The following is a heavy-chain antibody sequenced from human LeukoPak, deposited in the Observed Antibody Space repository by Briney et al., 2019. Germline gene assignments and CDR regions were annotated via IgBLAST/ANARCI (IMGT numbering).Heavy chain of an antibody. CDR2: IYYSGST. CDR1: GGSISSSSYY. V-gene: IGHV4-39*01. D-gene: IGHD1-26*01. J-gene: IGHJ4*02. CDR3: ARQTAPVGATSDY. Sequence: SETLSLTCTVSGGSISSSSYYWGWIRQPPGKGLEWIGSIYYSGSTYYNPSLKSRVTISVDTSKNQFSLKLSSVTAADTAVYYCARQTAPVGATSDYWGQGTLVTVSS.